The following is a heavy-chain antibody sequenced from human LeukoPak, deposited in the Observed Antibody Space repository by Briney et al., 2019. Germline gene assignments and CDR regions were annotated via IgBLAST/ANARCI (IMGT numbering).Heavy chain of an antibody. CDR1: GFTFSRSW. D-gene: IGHD2/OR15-2a*01. CDR2: INEDGSEK. V-gene: IGHV3-7*03. CDR3: ARDGLYHYFDY. Sequence: GGSLRLSCAASGFTFSRSWMMWVRQAPGKGLEWVANINEDGSEKNYVDSVKGRFTISRDNTKNSLYLQMNSLRVEDTAVYYCARDGLYHYFDYWGQGTLVTVSS. J-gene: IGHJ4*02.